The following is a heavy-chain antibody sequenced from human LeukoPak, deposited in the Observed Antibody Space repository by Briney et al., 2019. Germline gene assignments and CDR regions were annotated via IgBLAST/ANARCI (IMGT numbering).Heavy chain of an antibody. CDR1: GCSISSSNYY. CDR2: IDHSGST. Sequence: SETLSLTCTVSGCSISSSNYYWGWIPQPPGTWLEWIGEIDHSGSTNYNPSLKSRVTISVDTSKNQFSLKLSSVTAADTAVYYCARGLYYYGSGSYPDHAAQDAFDIWGQGTMVTVSS. CDR3: ARGLYYYGSGSYPDHAAQDAFDI. J-gene: IGHJ3*02. V-gene: IGHV4-39*07. D-gene: IGHD3-10*01.